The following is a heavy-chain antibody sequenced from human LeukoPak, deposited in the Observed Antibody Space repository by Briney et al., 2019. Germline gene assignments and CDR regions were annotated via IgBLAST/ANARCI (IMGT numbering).Heavy chain of an antibody. V-gene: IGHV3-48*04. D-gene: IGHD3-10*01. CDR1: GFTFSSYS. Sequence: GGSLRLSCAASGFTFSSYSMNWVRQAPGKGLEWVSYISSSGSTIYYADSVKGRFTISRDNAKNSLYLQMNSLKTEDTAVYYCTSVITMVRGVMAVGYYYYMDVWGKGTTVTISS. CDR3: TSVITMVRGVMAVGYYYYMDV. CDR2: ISSSGSTI. J-gene: IGHJ6*03.